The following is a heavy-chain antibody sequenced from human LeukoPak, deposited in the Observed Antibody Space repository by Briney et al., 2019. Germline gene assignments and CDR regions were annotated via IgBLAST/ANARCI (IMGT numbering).Heavy chain of an antibody. CDR2: IIPILGIA. J-gene: IGHJ4*02. D-gene: IGHD3-3*01. CDR3: ARDSQLTIFGVVTPGY. CDR1: GGTFSSYA. Sequence: SVKVSCKPSGGTFSSYAISWVRQAPGQGLEWMGRIIPILGIANYAQKFQGRVTITADKSTSKAYMGLSSVRSDDTAVYYCARDSQLTIFGVVTPGYWGQGTLVTVSS. V-gene: IGHV1-69*04.